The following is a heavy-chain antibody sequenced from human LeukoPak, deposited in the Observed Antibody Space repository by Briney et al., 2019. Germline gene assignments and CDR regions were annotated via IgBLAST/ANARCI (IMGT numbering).Heavy chain of an antibody. CDR2: ISSSGSTI. CDR3: ARDLTAAAVSGSYYFDY. V-gene: IGHV3-48*03. CDR1: GFTFSSYE. J-gene: IGHJ4*02. D-gene: IGHD6-13*01. Sequence: GGSLRLSCAASGFTFSSYEMNWVRQAPGKGLEWVSYISSSGSTIYYADSVKGRFTISRDNAKNSLYLQMNSLRDEDTAVYYCARDLTAAAVSGSYYFDYWGQGTLVTVSS.